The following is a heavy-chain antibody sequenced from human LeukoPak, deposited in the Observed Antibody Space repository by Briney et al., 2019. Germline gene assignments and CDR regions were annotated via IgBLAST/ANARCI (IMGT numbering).Heavy chain of an antibody. CDR2: INPSGGGA. D-gene: IGHD2-21*01. Sequence: ASVKVSFKASGYTFASSYIHWVRQAPGQGLEWMGVINPSGGGAMYAQKFQDRVTMTRDTSTSTVYMELSSLTSEDTAVYYCARDAVVVPSRGNWFDPWGQGTLVTVSS. CDR1: GYTFASSY. CDR3: ARDAVVVPSRGNWFDP. V-gene: IGHV1-46*01. J-gene: IGHJ5*02.